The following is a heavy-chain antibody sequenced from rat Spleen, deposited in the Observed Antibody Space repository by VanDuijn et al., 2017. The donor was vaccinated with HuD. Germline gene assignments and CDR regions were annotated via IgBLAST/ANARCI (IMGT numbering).Heavy chain of an antibody. CDR3: TRGSLYNNDVDY. CDR1: GFTFNNYW. Sequence: EVQLVESGGGLVQPGRSLKLSCVASGFTFNNYWMTWIRQAPGKGLEWVASITNTGGSTYYPDSVKGRFTISRDNAKSTLYLQMNSLRSEDTATYYCTRGSLYNNDVDYWGQGVMVTVSS. CDR2: ITNTGGST. V-gene: IGHV5-31*01. D-gene: IGHD1-10*01. J-gene: IGHJ2*01.